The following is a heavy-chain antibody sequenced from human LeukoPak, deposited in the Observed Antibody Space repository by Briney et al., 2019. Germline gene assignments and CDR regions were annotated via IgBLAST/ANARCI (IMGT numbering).Heavy chain of an antibody. CDR3: ARDRIAVAGTNYYYGMDV. CDR2: ISAYNGNT. V-gene: IGHV1-18*04. J-gene: IGHJ6*04. D-gene: IGHD6-19*01. CDR1: GYTFTSYG. Sequence: ASVKVSCKASGYTFTSYGISWVRQTPGQGLEWMGWISAYNGNTNYAQKLQGRVTMTTDTSTSTAYMELKSLRSDDTAVYYCARDRIAVAGTNYYYGMDVWGKGTTVTVSS.